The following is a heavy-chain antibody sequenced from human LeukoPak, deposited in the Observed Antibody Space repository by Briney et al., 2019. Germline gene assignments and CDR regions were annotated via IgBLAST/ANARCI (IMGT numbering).Heavy chain of an antibody. J-gene: IGHJ4*02. CDR2: IYYSGST. D-gene: IGHD6-19*01. Sequence: SETLSLTCTVSGGSISSSSYYWGWIRQPPGKGLEWIGSIYYSGSTYYNPSLKSRVTISVDTSKNQFSLKLSSVTAADTAVYYCARVEVAVAVPVYWGQGTLVTVSS. CDR1: GGSISSSSYY. V-gene: IGHV4-39*07. CDR3: ARVEVAVAVPVY.